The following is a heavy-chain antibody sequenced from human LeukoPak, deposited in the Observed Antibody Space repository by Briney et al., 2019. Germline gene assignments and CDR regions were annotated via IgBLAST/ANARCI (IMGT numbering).Heavy chain of an antibody. V-gene: IGHV4-4*02. CDR1: GGSISSSNW. CDR3: ARGEAPSGSYSY. D-gene: IGHD1-26*01. Sequence: SGTLSLTCAVSGGSISSSNWWSWVRQPPGKGLEWIGYIYYSGSTNYNPSLKSRVTISVDTSKNQFSLKLSSVTAADTAVYYCARGEAPSGSYSYWGQGTLVTVSS. J-gene: IGHJ4*02. CDR2: IYYSGST.